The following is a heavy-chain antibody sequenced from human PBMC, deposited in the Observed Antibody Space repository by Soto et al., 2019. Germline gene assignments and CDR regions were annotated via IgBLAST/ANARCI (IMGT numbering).Heavy chain of an antibody. J-gene: IGHJ4*02. CDR2: ISAYTGKA. D-gene: IGHD3-10*01. CDR1: GYVFTSYG. Sequence: QVPLVQSGPEVKKPGASLKVSCKTSGYVFTSYGISWVRQAPGHGLEWVGWISAYTGKADYAQKFQGRVTMTTETSTSTAFLELWSLRSDDTAVYYCARDQRYYGSGSYYSDNWGQGTLVTVSS. CDR3: ARDQRYYGSGSYYSDN. V-gene: IGHV1-18*04.